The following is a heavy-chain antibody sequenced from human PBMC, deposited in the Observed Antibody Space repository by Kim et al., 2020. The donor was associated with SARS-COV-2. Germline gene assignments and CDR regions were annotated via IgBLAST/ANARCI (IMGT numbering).Heavy chain of an antibody. D-gene: IGHD4-17*01. J-gene: IGHJ3*02. Sequence: SYAQKFQGRVTMTRDTSTSTVYMELSSLRSEDTAVYYCARGYGADGAFDIWGQGTMVTVSS. V-gene: IGHV1-46*01. CDR3: ARGYGADGAFDI.